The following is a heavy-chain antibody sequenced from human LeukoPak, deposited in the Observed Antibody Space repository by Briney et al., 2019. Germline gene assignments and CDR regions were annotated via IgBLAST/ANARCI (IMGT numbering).Heavy chain of an antibody. Sequence: GGSLRLACEATGFTFINYWMHWVRQDPGKGLVWVSRINNDGSDTTYADAVKGRFTFSRNNAKNTRYRQMNSRRAEDTAVYCCARGYFGPKFWGQGTLVTVSS. V-gene: IGHV3-74*01. D-gene: IGHD3-9*01. CDR2: INNDGSDT. J-gene: IGHJ4*02. CDR1: GFTFINYW. CDR3: ARGYFGPKF.